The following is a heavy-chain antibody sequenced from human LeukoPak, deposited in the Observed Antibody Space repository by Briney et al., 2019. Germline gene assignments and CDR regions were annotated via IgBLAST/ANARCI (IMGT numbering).Heavy chain of an antibody. CDR1: GFTFSSYE. Sequence: PRGSLRLSCAASGFTFSSYEMNWVRQAPGKGLEWVSYISSSGSTIYYADSVKGRFTISRDNAKNSLYLQMNSLRAEDTAVYYCARDWAHRWAFDYWGQGTLVTVSS. J-gene: IGHJ4*02. D-gene: IGHD3-16*01. CDR3: ARDWAHRWAFDY. CDR2: ISSSGSTI. V-gene: IGHV3-48*03.